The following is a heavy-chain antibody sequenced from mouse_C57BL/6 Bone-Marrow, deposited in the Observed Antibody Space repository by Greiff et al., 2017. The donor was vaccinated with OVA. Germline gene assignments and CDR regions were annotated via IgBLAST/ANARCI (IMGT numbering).Heavy chain of an antibody. J-gene: IGHJ2*01. CDR3: ARRLTGTY. D-gene: IGHD4-1*01. CDR1: GYTFTDYY. V-gene: IGHV1-19*01. Sequence: EVKLQQSGPVLVKPGASVKMSCKASGYTFTDYYMNWVKQSHGKSLEWIGVINPYNGGTSYNQKFKGKATLTVDKSSSTAYMELNSLTSEDSAVXYCARRLTGTYWGQGTTLTVSS. CDR2: INPYNGGT.